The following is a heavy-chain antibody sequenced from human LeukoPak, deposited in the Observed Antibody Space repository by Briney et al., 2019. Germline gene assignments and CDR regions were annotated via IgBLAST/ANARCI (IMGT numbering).Heavy chain of an antibody. D-gene: IGHD2-2*02. CDR3: ARGDIVVVPAAITPENYYYYMDV. CDR2: IIPIFGTA. V-gene: IGHV1-69*05. J-gene: IGHJ6*03. Sequence: ASVKVSCKASGGTFSSYAISWVRQAPGQGLEWMGGIIPIFGTANYAQKFQGRVTITTDESTSTAYMELSSLRSEDTAVYYCARGDIVVVPAAITPENYYYYMDVWGKGTTATVSS. CDR1: GGTFSSYA.